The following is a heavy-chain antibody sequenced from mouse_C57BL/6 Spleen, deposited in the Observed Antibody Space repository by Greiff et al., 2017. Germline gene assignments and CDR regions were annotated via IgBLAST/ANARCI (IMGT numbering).Heavy chain of an antibody. CDR3: ARASYYGSSFGY. D-gene: IGHD1-1*01. J-gene: IGHJ2*01. Sequence: EVKLLESGPVLVKPGASVKMSCKASGYTFTDYYMNWVKQSHGKSLEWIGVINPYNGGTSYNQKFKGKATLTVDKSSSTASMELNSLTSEDSAVYYCARASYYGSSFGYWGQGTTLTVSS. CDR1: GYTFTDYY. CDR2: INPYNGGT. V-gene: IGHV1-19*01.